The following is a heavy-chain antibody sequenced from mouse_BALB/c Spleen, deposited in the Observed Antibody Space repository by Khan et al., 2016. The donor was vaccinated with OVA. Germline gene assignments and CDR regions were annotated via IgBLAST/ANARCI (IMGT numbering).Heavy chain of an antibody. CDR3: TNGNYGWFAY. D-gene: IGHD2-1*01. CDR2: ISSAATYT. CDR1: GFTFSSFV. J-gene: IGHJ3*01. Sequence: EVELVESGGGLVEPGGPLKLSCAASGFTFSSFVMSWVHQTPEKRLEWVATISSAATYTYYPDSIKGRFTISRDNAKNTLYLHMNSLRSDDTAIYYCTNGNYGWFAYWGLGTLVTVST. V-gene: IGHV5-9-1*01.